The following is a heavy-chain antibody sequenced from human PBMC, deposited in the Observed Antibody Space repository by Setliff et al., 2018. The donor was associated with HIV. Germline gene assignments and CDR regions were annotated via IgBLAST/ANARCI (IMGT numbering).Heavy chain of an antibody. CDR1: GASIRSQY. V-gene: IGHV4-59*11. D-gene: IGHD6-6*01. CDR3: ARGIPQREYSTSSRLVDY. Sequence: SETLSLTCTVSGASIRSQYWSWIRKPPGKGLEWIGYISYGGSTNYNPSLESRVAMSVDTSKNHFSLKLSSVTAADTAVYYCARGIPQREYSTSSRLVDYWGQGTLVTVSS. CDR2: ISYGGST. J-gene: IGHJ4*02.